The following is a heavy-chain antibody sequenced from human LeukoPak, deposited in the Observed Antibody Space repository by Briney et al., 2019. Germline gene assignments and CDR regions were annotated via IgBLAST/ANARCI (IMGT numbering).Heavy chain of an antibody. Sequence: SQTLSLTCTVSGDSISRGRYYWSWVRQPAGKELEWIGRIYASGKTDYNPYTPSLKSRVAMSLDTSKNQVSLKLSSVTAADTAVYYCARTNSSGYYNWFDPWGQGTLVTVSS. CDR3: ARTNSSGYYNWFDP. J-gene: IGHJ5*02. CDR1: GDSISRGRYY. D-gene: IGHD3-22*01. V-gene: IGHV4-61*02. CDR2: IYASGKT.